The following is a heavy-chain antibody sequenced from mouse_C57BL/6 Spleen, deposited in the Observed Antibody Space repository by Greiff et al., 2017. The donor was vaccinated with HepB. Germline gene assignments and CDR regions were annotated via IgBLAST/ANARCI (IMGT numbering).Heavy chain of an antibody. CDR2: IDPEDGDT. CDR3: TMGSSITSFDY. CDR1: GFNIKDYY. V-gene: IGHV14-1*01. J-gene: IGHJ2*01. D-gene: IGHD1-1*01. Sequence: EVKLMESGAELVRPGASVKLSCTASGFNIKDYYMHWVKQRPEQGLEWIGRIDPEDGDTEYAPKFQGKATMTADTSSNTAYLPLSSLTSEDTAVYYCTMGSSITSFDYWGQGTTLTVSS.